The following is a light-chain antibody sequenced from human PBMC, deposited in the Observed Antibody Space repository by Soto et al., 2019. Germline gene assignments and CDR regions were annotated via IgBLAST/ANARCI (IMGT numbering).Light chain of an antibody. J-gene: IGKJ1*01. Sequence: EIVLTQSPVTLSLSPGERATLSCRASQSVSSTYLAWYQQKPGQAPRLLIHGASSRATGIPDRFSGRGSGTDFTLTISRLEPEDFAVYYCQLYGSSLWTFGQGTKVDIK. CDR1: QSVSSTY. CDR2: GAS. V-gene: IGKV3-20*01. CDR3: QLYGSSLWT.